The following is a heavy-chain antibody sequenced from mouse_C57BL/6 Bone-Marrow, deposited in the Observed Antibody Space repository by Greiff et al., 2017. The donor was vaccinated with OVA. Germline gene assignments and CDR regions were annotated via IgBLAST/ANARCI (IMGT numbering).Heavy chain of an antibody. J-gene: IGHJ2*01. V-gene: IGHV1-4*01. CDR1: GYTFTSYT. Sequence: VQLQQSGAELARPGASVKMSCRASGYTFTSYTMHWVKQRPGQGLEWIGYINPSSGYTKYNQKCKDKATLTADKSSSTAYMQLSSLTSEDSAVYYCYYPPFDYWGQGTTLTVSS. D-gene: IGHD1-1*01. CDR2: INPSSGYT. CDR3: YYPPFDY.